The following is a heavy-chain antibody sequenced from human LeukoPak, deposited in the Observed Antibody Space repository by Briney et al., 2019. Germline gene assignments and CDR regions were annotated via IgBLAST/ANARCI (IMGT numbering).Heavy chain of an antibody. D-gene: IGHD4-11*01. V-gene: IGHV3-11*06. CDR1: GXTFSDYY. Sequence: PGESLRLSCAASGXTFSDYYMSWIRQAPGKGLEWVSYISSSSTYTNYADSVKGRFTISRDNAKNSLYLQMNSLRAEDTAVYYCARRERGSTVTTLFYYFDYWGQGTLVTVSS. CDR2: ISSSSTYT. CDR3: ARRERGSTVTTLFYYFDY. J-gene: IGHJ4*02.